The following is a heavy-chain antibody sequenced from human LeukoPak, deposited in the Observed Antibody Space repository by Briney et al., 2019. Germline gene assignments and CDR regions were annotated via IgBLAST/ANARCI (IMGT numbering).Heavy chain of an antibody. CDR2: TNHSGST. CDR3: ARGAIGLDSSGYYAYYYYYYGMDV. D-gene: IGHD3-22*01. J-gene: IGHJ6*02. CDR1: GGSISSGGYY. Sequence: SETLSLTCTVSGGSISSGGYYWSWIRQPPGKGLEWIGETNHSGSTNYNPSLKSRVTISVDTSKNQFSLKLSSVTAADTAVYYCARGAIGLDSSGYYAYYYYYYGMDVWGQGTTVTVSS. V-gene: IGHV4-39*07.